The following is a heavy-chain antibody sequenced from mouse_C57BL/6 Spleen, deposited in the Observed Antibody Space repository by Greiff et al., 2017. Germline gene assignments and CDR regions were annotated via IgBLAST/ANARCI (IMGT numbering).Heavy chain of an antibody. D-gene: IGHD2-12*01. Sequence: VQLQQSGAELVRPGASVKLSCTASGFNIKDDYMHWVKQRPEQGLEWIGWIDPENGDTEYASKFQGKAPIKADTSANTAYLQLRSLTSEDTAGYYCTPDYYSPFAYWGQGTLVTVSA. CDR1: GFNIKDDY. J-gene: IGHJ3*01. CDR3: TPDYYSPFAY. V-gene: IGHV14-4*01. CDR2: IDPENGDT.